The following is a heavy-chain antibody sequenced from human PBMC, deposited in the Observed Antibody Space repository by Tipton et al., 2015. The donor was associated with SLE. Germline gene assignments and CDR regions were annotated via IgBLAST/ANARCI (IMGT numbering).Heavy chain of an antibody. CDR2: VHRIGST. CDR3: ARATDWNLSPDV. J-gene: IGHJ6*04. Sequence: TLSLTCTVSGGSISSYYWTWIRQSPGKGLEWIGDVHRIGSTNYNPSLKSRVTISLGASKNQFFLKLSSVTAADTAMYYCARATDWNLSPDVWGKGTTVTVSS. D-gene: IGHD1-7*01. V-gene: IGHV4-59*01. CDR1: GGSISSYY.